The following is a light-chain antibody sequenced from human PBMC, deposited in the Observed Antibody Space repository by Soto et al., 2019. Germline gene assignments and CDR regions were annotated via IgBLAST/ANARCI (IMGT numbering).Light chain of an antibody. CDR2: KAS. J-gene: IGKJ4*01. V-gene: IGKV1-5*03. Sequence: QMTQSPSTLSGSVGDRVTITCRASQTISSWLAWYQQKPGKAPKLLIYKASTLKSGVPDRFSGSGSGTDFTLKISRVEAEDVGVYYCMQGTHRPLTFGGGTKVDIK. CDR3: MQGTHRPLT. CDR1: QTISSW.